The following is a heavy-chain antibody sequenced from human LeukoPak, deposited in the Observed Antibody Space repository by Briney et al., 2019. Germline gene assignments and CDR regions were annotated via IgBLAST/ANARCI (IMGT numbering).Heavy chain of an antibody. CDR2: IDTSGNT. CDR3: ASVSSSWYQDWYFDL. Sequence: SETLSLTCTVSGGSISSCYWSWIRQPAGKGLEWIGRIDTSGNTNYKPSLKSRVTMSVDTSKNQFSLKLSSVTAADTAVYYCASVSSSWYQDWYFDLWGRGTLVTVSS. CDR1: GGSISSCY. D-gene: IGHD6-13*01. J-gene: IGHJ2*01. V-gene: IGHV4-4*07.